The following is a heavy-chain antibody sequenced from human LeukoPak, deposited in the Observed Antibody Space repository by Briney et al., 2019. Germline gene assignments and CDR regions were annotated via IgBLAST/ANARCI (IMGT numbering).Heavy chain of an antibody. V-gene: IGHV1-69*13. Sequence: ASVKVSCKASGGTFSSYAISWVRQAPGQGLEWMGGIIPIFGTANYAQKFQGRVTITADESTSTAYMELSSLRSEDTAVYYCARDCVVCGDYKDYYFDYCGQGTLVTVSS. CDR2: IIPIFGTA. CDR1: GGTFSSYA. D-gene: IGHD5-12*01. J-gene: IGHJ4*02. CDR3: ARDCVVCGDYKDYYFDY.